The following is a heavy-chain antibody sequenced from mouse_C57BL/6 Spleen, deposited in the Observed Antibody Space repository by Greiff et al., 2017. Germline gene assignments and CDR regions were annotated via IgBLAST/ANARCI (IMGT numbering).Heavy chain of an antibody. CDR2: IYPGDGDT. V-gene: IGHV1-82*01. J-gene: IGHJ4*01. CDR1: GYAFSSSW. Sequence: VQLQQSGPELVKPGASVKISCKASGYAFSSSWMNWVKQRPGKGLEWIGRIYPGDGDTNYNGKFKGKATLTADKSSSTAYMQLSSLPSEDSAVXCCARWRGDYAMDYWGQGTSVTVSS. CDR3: ARWRGDYAMDY.